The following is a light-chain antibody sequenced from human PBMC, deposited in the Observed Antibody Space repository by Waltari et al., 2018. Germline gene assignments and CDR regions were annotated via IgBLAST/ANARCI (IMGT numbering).Light chain of an antibody. CDR2: LDS. CDR1: NIGSRI. J-gene: IGLJ3*02. CDR3: HVWDANTVM. Sequence: SSVLTQAPSVSVAPGQTATVTCGGDNIGSRIVHWYQQKPGRAPVLAVYLDSDRPSGIPERFSGSKSGNAATLTISRVEAGDEAVYYCHVWDANTVMFGGGTKLTVL. V-gene: IGLV3-21*02.